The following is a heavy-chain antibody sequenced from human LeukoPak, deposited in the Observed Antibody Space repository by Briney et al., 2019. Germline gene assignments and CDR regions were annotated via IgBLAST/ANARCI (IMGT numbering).Heavy chain of an antibody. J-gene: IGHJ5*02. V-gene: IGHV3-11*01. D-gene: IGHD2-15*01. Sequence: PGGSLRLSCAASGFTFSDYYMSWIRQAPGKGLEWVSYISSSGSTIYYADSVKGRFTISRDNAKNSLYLQMNSLRAEDTAVYYCAGDPPGYCSGGSCYNWFDPWGQGTLVTVSS. CDR2: ISSSGSTI. CDR3: AGDPPGYCSGGSCYNWFDP. CDR1: GFTFSDYY.